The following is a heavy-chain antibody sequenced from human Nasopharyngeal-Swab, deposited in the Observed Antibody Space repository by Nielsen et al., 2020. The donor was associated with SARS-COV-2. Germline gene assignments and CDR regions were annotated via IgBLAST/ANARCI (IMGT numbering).Heavy chain of an antibody. J-gene: IGHJ4*02. Sequence: GGSLRLSCAASGFTFNSYVMIWVRQAPGEGLEWVSYITVSGDATNYAESVKGRFTISRDNSKNLLYLQMNSLRVEDTATYFRAPEPNWGLGYWGRGTLVTVSS. CDR3: APEPNWGLGY. CDR1: GFTFNSYV. D-gene: IGHD7-27*01. CDR2: ITVSGDAT. V-gene: IGHV3-23*01.